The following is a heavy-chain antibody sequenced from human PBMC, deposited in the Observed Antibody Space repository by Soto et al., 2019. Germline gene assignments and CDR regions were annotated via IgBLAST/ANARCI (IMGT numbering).Heavy chain of an antibody. D-gene: IGHD3-22*01. V-gene: IGHV3-53*01. J-gene: IGHJ4*02. Sequence: EVQLVESGGGLIQPGGSLRVSCAASGFTVSRSYMSWVRQAPGKGLEWVSVIYSGGSTNYADSVKGRFTISRDNSKNTLYLQMNSLRVEDTAVYYCARDTDYYDSSGQPYWGQGTLVTVSS. CDR2: IYSGGST. CDR1: GFTVSRSY. CDR3: ARDTDYYDSSGQPY.